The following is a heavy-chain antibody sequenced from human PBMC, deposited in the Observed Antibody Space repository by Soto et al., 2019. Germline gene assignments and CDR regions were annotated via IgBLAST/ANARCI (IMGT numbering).Heavy chain of an antibody. J-gene: IGHJ6*02. Sequence: VQLVESGGGEVQPGRSLRLSCAASGFKYTDFALHWVRQAPGKGLELVAIISYDGSDKYYADSGKGRFVISRDNPKNTLYLEMNSLRPEDTAVYFCARRAWDSYYAIDVWGQGTTVTVFS. D-gene: IGHD3-22*01. CDR3: ARRAWDSYYAIDV. V-gene: IGHV3-30*09. CDR1: GFKYTDFA. CDR2: ISYDGSDK.